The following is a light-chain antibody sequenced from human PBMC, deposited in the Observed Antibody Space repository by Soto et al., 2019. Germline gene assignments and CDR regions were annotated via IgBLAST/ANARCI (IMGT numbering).Light chain of an antibody. CDR3: QYYDSYSWT. Sequence: DIQMTQSPSTLSASVGDRVTITCRASQSISDWLAWYQQKPGKAPKFLIYKASNLESGVPSRFSGSGSGTEFALSIRSVQPDDFATYYCQYYDSYSWTFGQGTKVEIK. CDR1: QSISDW. V-gene: IGKV1-5*03. CDR2: KAS. J-gene: IGKJ1*01.